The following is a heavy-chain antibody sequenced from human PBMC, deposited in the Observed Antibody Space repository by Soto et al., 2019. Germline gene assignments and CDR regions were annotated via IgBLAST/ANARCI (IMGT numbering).Heavy chain of an antibody. CDR2: ISPYNGNT. CDR1: GYSFTSYG. J-gene: IGHJ4*02. Sequence: GASVKVSCKASGYSFTSYGISWVRQAPGQGLECMGWISPYNGNTKYAQNFQGRVTMTTDTSTYTAYMEVRSLRSDDPAVYYCARDFGSDLSAPGAVFDYWGQGTLVTVSS. CDR3: ARDFGSDLSAPGAVFDY. V-gene: IGHV1-18*04. D-gene: IGHD2-21*02.